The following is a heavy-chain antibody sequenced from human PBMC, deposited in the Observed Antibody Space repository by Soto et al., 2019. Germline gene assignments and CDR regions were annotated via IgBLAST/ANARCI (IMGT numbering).Heavy chain of an antibody. Sequence: QVQLVQSGAEVKKPGSSVKVSCKASGGTFSSYAISWVRQAPGQGLEWMGGIIPIFGTANYAQKFQGRVTITADESTSTAYMELSSLRSEDTAVYYCARSGSADIVVVVAAQNFFDYWGQGTLVTVSS. D-gene: IGHD2-15*01. CDR1: GGTFSSYA. CDR2: IIPIFGTA. CDR3: ARSGSADIVVVVAAQNFFDY. J-gene: IGHJ4*02. V-gene: IGHV1-69*01.